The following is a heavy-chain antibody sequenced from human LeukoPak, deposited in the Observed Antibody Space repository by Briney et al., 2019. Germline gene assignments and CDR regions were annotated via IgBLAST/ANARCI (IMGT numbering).Heavy chain of an antibody. CDR3: ASRVLSGSPFDY. V-gene: IGHV4-34*01. Sequence: SETLSLTCAVYGGAFSGYYWSGVREPPGKGLEWIGEINHSGSTNYNPSLKSRVTISVDTSKNQFSLKLSSATAADTAVYYCASRVLSGSPFDYWGQGTLVTVSS. J-gene: IGHJ4*02. D-gene: IGHD1-26*01. CDR2: INHSGST. CDR1: GGAFSGYY.